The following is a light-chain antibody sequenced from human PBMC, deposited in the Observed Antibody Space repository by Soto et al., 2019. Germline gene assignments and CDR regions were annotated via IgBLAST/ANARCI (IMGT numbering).Light chain of an antibody. CDR3: XQYNSLYT. CDR2: KAS. V-gene: IGKV1-5*03. J-gene: IGKJ2*01. Sequence: DIQVTQSPSTLSASVGDRVTITXRXXXXXXXWLAWYQQKPGKAPKLLIYKASSLESGVPSRFXGSXSXTXXXXXXXXXXPDDFATYYXXQYNSLYTFGQGTKLEIK. CDR1: XXXXXW.